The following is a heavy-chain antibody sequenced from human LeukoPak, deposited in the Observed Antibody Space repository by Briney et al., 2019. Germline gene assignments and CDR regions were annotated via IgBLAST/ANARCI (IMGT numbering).Heavy chain of an antibody. CDR3: ARIRYDDYDY. D-gene: IGHD4-17*01. V-gene: IGHV4-38-2*02. Sequence: SETLSLTCTVSGYSINNGYYWGWIRQPPGKGLEWIGTIYHSGSTYYNPSLKSRVTISVDTSKNQFSLMLTSVTAADTAVYYCARIRYDDYDYWGQGTLVTVSS. J-gene: IGHJ4*02. CDR2: IYHSGST. CDR1: GYSINNGYY.